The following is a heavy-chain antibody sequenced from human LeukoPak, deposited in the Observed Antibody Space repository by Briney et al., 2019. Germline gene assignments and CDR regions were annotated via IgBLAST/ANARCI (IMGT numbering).Heavy chain of an antibody. CDR2: IYQSGST. CDR3: ARDTIFGYYYYMDV. V-gene: IGHV4-59*11. J-gene: IGHJ6*03. D-gene: IGHD3-3*01. Sequence: SETLSLTCTVSGGSISSHYWSWIRQPPGKGLEWIGYIYQSGSTNYNPSLKSRVTMSVDMSKNQFSLQLSSVTAADTAVYYCARDTIFGYYYYMDVWGKGTTVTVSS. CDR1: GGSISSHY.